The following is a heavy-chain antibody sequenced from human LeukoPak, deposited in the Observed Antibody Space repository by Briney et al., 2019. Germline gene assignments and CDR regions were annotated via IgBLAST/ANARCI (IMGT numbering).Heavy chain of an antibody. Sequence: PGGSLRLSCAASRFTFSDYYMSWIRQAPGKGLEWVSYISSSSSYTNYAHSVKGRFTISRDNAKNSLYLQMNSLRAEDTAVYYCARVSCSGGSCYYFDCWGQGTLVTVSS. D-gene: IGHD2-15*01. J-gene: IGHJ4*02. CDR3: ARVSCSGGSCYYFDC. CDR1: RFTFSDYY. V-gene: IGHV3-11*06. CDR2: ISSSSSYT.